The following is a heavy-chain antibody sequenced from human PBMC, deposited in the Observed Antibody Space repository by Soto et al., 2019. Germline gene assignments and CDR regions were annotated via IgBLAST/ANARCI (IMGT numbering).Heavy chain of an antibody. D-gene: IGHD1-1*01. Sequence: ASVKVSCKASGYSFTKYHMHWVRQAPGQGLEWMGWINPGSGVTNQAQKFQGRVTMTRDTSITTTYMELNSLTSDDTAVYYCARVAGHKNARFDTWCQGALVTVSS. CDR3: ARVAGHKNARFDT. CDR2: INPGSGVT. CDR1: GYSFTKYH. J-gene: IGHJ5*02. V-gene: IGHV1-2*02.